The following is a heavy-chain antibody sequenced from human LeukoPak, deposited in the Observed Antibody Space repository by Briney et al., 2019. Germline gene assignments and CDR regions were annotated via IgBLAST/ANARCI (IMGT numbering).Heavy chain of an antibody. CDR2: IIPIFGTA. J-gene: IGHJ4*02. CDR3: ARGHQRAGSGLDY. V-gene: IGHV1-69*05. D-gene: IGHD6-19*01. Sequence: GASVKVSCKASGGTFSSYAISWVRQAPGQGLEWMGGIIPIFGTANYAQKFQGRATITTDESTSTAYMELSSLRSEDTAVYYCARGHQRAGSGLDYWGQGTLVTVSS. CDR1: GGTFSSYA.